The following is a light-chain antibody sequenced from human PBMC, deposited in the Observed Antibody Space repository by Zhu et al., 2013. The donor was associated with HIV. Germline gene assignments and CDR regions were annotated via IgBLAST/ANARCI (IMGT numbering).Light chain of an antibody. CDR3: QQYGSSVFT. V-gene: IGKV3-20*01. CDR1: QSVSSSY. CDR2: GVS. Sequence: EIVLTQSPGTLSLSPGERVILSCRASQSVSSSYLAWYQQKAGQAPRLLIYGVSSRATGIPDRFSGSGSGTDFTLTISRLEPEDFAVYYCQQYGSSVFTFGPGTKV. J-gene: IGKJ3*01.